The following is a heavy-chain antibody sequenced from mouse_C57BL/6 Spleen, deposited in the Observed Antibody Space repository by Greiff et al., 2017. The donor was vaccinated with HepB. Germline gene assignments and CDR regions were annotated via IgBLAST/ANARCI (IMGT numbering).Heavy chain of an antibody. CDR1: GYSITSGYY. CDR2: ISYDGSN. CDR3: ARAHYGSSYRFAY. V-gene: IGHV3-6*01. D-gene: IGHD1-1*01. J-gene: IGHJ3*01. Sequence: EVKLQESGPGLVKPSQSLSLTCSVTGYSITSGYYWNWIRQFPGNKLEWMGYISYDGSNNYNPSLKNRISITRDTSKNQFFLKLNSVTTEDTATYYCARAHYGSSYRFAYWGQGTLVTVSA.